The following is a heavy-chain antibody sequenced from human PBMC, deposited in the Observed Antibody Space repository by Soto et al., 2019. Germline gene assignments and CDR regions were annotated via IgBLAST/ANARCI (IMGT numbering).Heavy chain of an antibody. CDR1: GGSMNDVTHY. CDR3: ASARYFGVDV. D-gene: IGHD5-18*01. Sequence: SETLSLNCSVSGGSMNDVTHYWAWIRQPPGKGLEWIATTYYTGSTHYNSSLKSRATISVDTSQNQSSLELTSVTAADTAVYHCASARYFGVDVWGHGTTVTVSS. CDR2: TYYTGST. V-gene: IGHV4-39*01. J-gene: IGHJ6*02.